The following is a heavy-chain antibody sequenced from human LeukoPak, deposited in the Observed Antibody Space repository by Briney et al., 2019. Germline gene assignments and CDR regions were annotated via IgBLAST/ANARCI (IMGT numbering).Heavy chain of an antibody. CDR1: GFTFSSYG. CDR2: IRYDGSNK. J-gene: IGHJ3*02. V-gene: IGHV3-30*02. Sequence: GGSLRLSCAASGFTFSSYGMHWVRQAPGKGLEWVAFIRYDGSNKYYADSVKGRFTISRDNSKNTLYLQMNSLRAEDTAVYYCAKDLYVWGSYRGDAFDIWGQGTMVTVSS. CDR3: AKDLYVWGSYRGDAFDI. D-gene: IGHD3-16*02.